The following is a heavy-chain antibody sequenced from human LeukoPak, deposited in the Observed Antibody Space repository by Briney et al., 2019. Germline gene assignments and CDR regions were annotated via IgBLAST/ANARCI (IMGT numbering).Heavy chain of an antibody. J-gene: IGHJ4*02. CDR3: ATGGAGWFSDY. Sequence: SETLSLTCTVSGGSILDSTYYWAWIRQPPGKGLEWIATIFYTGNTHYNPSLESRVTISVDTSKNQFSLKLTSATAADTALYYCATGGAGWFSDYWGQGTLVTVSS. V-gene: IGHV4-39*07. CDR2: IFYTGNT. D-gene: IGHD6-19*01. CDR1: GGSILDSTYY.